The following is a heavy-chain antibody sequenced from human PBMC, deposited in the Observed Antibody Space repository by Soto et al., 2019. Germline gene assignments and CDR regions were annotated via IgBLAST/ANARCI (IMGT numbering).Heavy chain of an antibody. V-gene: IGHV4-39*01. CDR1: GASISSSRSY. CDR2: FYYTGGT. Sequence: PSETLSLTCTVSGASISSSRSYWGWVRQPPGKGLDWIVSFYYTGGTYSTYYNPSLKSRVTISVDTSKSQFSLNLRSVTAADTAVYYCASPRQGNYDFLSGYYALDYWGKGTLVTVSS. J-gene: IGHJ4*02. D-gene: IGHD3-3*01. CDR3: ASPRQGNYDFLSGYYALDY.